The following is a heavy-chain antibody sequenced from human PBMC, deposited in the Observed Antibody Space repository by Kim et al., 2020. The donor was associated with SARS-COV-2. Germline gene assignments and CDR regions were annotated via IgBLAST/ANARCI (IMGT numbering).Heavy chain of an antibody. CDR2: ISWNSGST. CDR3: AKDRGRYSSSSGLDY. Sequence: GGSLRLSCAASGFTFREFAMYWVRQPPGKGLEWVSGISWNSGSTPYAGYVEGRFTISRDNAENSLYLQMDSLRPEDTDLYYCAKDRGRYSSSSGLDYWGQGALVTVSS. J-gene: IGHJ4*02. V-gene: IGHV3-9*01. D-gene: IGHD6-6*01. CDR1: GFTFREFA.